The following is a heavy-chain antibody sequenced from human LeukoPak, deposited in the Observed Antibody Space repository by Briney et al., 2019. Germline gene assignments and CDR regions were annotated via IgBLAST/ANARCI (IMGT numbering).Heavy chain of an antibody. V-gene: IGHV3-23*01. D-gene: IGHD5-18*01. CDR3: AKDGGIQLWLRLRYYYMDV. Sequence: GGSLRLSCAASGFTFSSYAMSWVRQAPGKGLEWVSAISGSGGSAYYADSVKGRFTISRDNSENTLYLQMNSLRAEDTAVYYWAKDGGIQLWLRLRYYYMDVWGKGTTVTVSS. CDR1: GFTFSSYA. CDR2: ISGSGGSA. J-gene: IGHJ6*03.